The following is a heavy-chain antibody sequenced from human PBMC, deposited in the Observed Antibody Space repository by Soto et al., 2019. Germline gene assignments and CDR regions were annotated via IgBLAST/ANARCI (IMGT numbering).Heavy chain of an antibody. J-gene: IGHJ4*02. Sequence: ASVKVSCKASGYTFTGYYMHWVRQAPGQGLEWMGWINPNSGGTNYAQKFQGRVTMTRDTSISTAYMELSRLRSDDTAVYYCARVRGGSYERYYFDYWGQGTLVTAPQ. CDR3: ARVRGGSYERYYFDY. CDR1: GYTFTGYY. CDR2: INPNSGGT. D-gene: IGHD1-26*01. V-gene: IGHV1-2*02.